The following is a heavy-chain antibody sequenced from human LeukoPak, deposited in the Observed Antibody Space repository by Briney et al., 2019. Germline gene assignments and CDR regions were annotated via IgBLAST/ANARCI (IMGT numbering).Heavy chain of an antibody. Sequence: GRSLRLSCAASGFTFSSYAMHWVRQAPGKGLEWVAVISYDGSNKYYADSVKGRFTISRDDSKNTLYLQMNSLRAEDTAVYYCAKEFDYGDYVRWFDPWGQGTLVTVSS. D-gene: IGHD4-17*01. CDR2: ISYDGSNK. V-gene: IGHV3-30-3*01. CDR1: GFTFSSYA. CDR3: AKEFDYGDYVRWFDP. J-gene: IGHJ5*02.